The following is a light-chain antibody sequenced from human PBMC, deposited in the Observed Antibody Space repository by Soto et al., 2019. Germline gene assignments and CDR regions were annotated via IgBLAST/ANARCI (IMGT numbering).Light chain of an antibody. V-gene: IGKV1-39*01. CDR3: QQSYSTLLIT. J-gene: IGKJ5*01. CDR1: QSISSY. CDR2: AAS. Sequence: DIQMTQSPSSLSASVGDRVTITCLSSQSISSYLNWYQQKPGKAPKLLIYAASSLQSGVPSRFSGSGSGTDFTLTISSLQPEDFATYYCQQSYSTLLITFGQGTRLEIK.